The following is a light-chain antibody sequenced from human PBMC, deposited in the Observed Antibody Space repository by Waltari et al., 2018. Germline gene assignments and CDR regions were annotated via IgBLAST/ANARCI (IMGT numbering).Light chain of an antibody. Sequence: DIQMTQSPSSLSTSVGDRVTITCRASQGISSWLDWYQQKPGKAPKLLIYKASSLQSGVPSRFSGSGSGTDFTLTISSLQAEDFATYYCQQYNSVPYSFGQGTKVEIK. V-gene: IGKV1-5*03. J-gene: IGKJ2*03. CDR1: QGISSW. CDR3: QQYNSVPYS. CDR2: KAS.